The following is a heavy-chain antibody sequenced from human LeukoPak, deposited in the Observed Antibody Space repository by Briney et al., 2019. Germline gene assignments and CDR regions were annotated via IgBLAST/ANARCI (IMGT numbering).Heavy chain of an antibody. D-gene: IGHD4-17*01. CDR2: IYTSGST. CDR3: AREDPQTTVPEGMDV. CDR1: GDSISSYY. J-gene: IGHJ6*02. V-gene: IGHV4-4*07. Sequence: PSETLSLTCTVSGDSISSYYWSWIRQPAGKGLEWIGRIYTSGSTNYNPSLKSRVTMSVDTSKNQFSLKLNSVTAADTAVYYCAREDPQTTVPEGMDVWGQGTTVTVSS.